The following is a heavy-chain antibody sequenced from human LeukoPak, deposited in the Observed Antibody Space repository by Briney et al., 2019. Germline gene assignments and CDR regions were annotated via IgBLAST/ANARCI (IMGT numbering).Heavy chain of an antibody. D-gene: IGHD6-13*01. CDR1: GFTFSSYA. J-gene: IGHJ4*02. V-gene: IGHV3-23*01. Sequence: GGSLRLSCAASGFTFSSYAMSWVRQAPGKGLEWVSAISGSGGSTYYADSVKGRFTISRDNSKNTLYLQMNSLRAEDTAVYYCAKDLYSSSWSQSNFDYWGQGTLVTVSS. CDR3: AKDLYSSSWSQSNFDY. CDR2: ISGSGGST.